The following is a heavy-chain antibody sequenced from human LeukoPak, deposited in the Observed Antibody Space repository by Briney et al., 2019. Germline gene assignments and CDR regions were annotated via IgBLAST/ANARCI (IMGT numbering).Heavy chain of an antibody. D-gene: IGHD3-10*01. J-gene: IGHJ4*02. V-gene: IGHV3-20*04. CDR1: GFTFDDYG. Sequence: GGSLRLSCAASGFTFDDYGMSWVRQAPGKGLEWVSGINWNGGSTGYADSVKGRFTISRDNAKNSLYLQMNSLRAEDTALYYCARGRSITMVRGVAAISFDYWGQGTLVTVSS. CDR2: INWNGGST. CDR3: ARGRSITMVRGVAAISFDY.